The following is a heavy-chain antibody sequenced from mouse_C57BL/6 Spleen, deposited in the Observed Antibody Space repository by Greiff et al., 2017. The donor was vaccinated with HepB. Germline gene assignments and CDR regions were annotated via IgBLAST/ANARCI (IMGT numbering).Heavy chain of an antibody. V-gene: IGHV1-26*01. CDR1: GYTFTDYY. Sequence: EVQLQQSGPELVKPGASVKISCKASGYTFTDYYMNWVKQSHGKSLEWIGDINPNNGGTSYNQKFKGKATLTVDKSSSTAYMELRSLTSEDSAVYYCARSDGFTDFDYWGQGTTLTVSS. J-gene: IGHJ2*01. CDR2: INPNNGGT. D-gene: IGHD2-3*01. CDR3: ARSDGFTDFDY.